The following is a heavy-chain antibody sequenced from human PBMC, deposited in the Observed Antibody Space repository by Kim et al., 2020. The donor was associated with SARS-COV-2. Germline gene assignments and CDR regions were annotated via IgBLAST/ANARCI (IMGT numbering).Heavy chain of an antibody. V-gene: IGHV5-51*01. CDR3: ARQGSTGYYYGMDV. J-gene: IGHJ6*02. D-gene: IGHD4-17*01. Sequence: SPSFRGQVTISADKSISTAYLQWSSLKASDTAMYYCARQGSTGYYYGMDVWGQGTTVTVSS.